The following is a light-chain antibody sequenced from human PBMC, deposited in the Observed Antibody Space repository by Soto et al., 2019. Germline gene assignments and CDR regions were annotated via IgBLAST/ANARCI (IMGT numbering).Light chain of an antibody. CDR1: QYISSW. V-gene: IGKV1-5*03. CDR3: QQYDNDLWT. CDR2: KTS. Sequence: DIQMTQSPSTLSASVGDRVIITCRASQYISSWLAWYQQKPGKAPNLLIYKTSTLKSGVPSRFSGSGSGTEFTLTISRVQPDDFATYYCQQYDNDLWTFGQGTKVEIK. J-gene: IGKJ1*01.